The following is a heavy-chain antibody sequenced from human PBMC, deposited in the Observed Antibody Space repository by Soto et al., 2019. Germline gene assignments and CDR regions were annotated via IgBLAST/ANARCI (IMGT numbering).Heavy chain of an antibody. J-gene: IGHJ4*02. D-gene: IGHD3-10*01. CDR2: MNPNSGNT. V-gene: IGHV1-8*01. Sequence: QVQLVQSGAEVKKPGASVKVSCKASGYTFTSYDINWVRQATGQGLEWMGWMNPNSGNTGYPQKSQGRVTMTRNTSKRTAYRQLSILRSADTAVYYSARGSQWFAGATDWGQGTLVSVSS. CDR1: GYTFTSYD. CDR3: ARGSQWFAGATD.